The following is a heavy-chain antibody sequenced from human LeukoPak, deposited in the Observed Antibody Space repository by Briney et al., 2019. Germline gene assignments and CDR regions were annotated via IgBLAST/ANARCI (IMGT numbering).Heavy chain of an antibody. CDR1: GYTFTSYG. Sequence: ASVKVSCTASGYTFTSYGISWVRQAPGQGLEWMGWISAYNGNTNDAQKLQGRVTITTDTSTSTAYMELRSLRSDDTAVYYCARGKGGSSWYGLDYWGEGTLVTVSS. CDR3: ARGKGGSSWYGLDY. D-gene: IGHD6-13*01. V-gene: IGHV1-18*01. CDR2: ISAYNGNT. J-gene: IGHJ4*02.